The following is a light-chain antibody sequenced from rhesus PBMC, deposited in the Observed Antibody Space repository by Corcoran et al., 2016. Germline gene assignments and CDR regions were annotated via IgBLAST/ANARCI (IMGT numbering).Light chain of an antibody. CDR2: DAS. CDR3: LQHNSYPYT. J-gene: IGKJ2*01. V-gene: IGKV1-28*03. CDR1: QGISSY. Sequence: DIQMTQSPSSLSASVGDTVTITCRASQGISSYLNWFQLKPGKAPKLLVYDASSLESGVPSRFSGSGSGTDFTLTISSLQSEDLAAYYCLQHNSYPYTFGQGTKVEIE.